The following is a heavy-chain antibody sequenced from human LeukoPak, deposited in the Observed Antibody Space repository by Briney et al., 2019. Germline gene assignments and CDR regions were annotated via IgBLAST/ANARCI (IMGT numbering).Heavy chain of an antibody. CDR3: AGNRIAGAGPPPN. D-gene: IGHD1-26*01. Sequence: PGGSLRLSCAASGFTFSSYSMNWVRQAPGKGLEWVSSIGSSSSYIYYADSVKGRFTISRDNAKNSLYLQMNSLRAEDTAVYYFAGNRIAGAGPPPNWAKGTLVTVS. CDR2: IGSSSSYI. J-gene: IGHJ4*02. CDR1: GFTFSSYS. V-gene: IGHV3-21*01.